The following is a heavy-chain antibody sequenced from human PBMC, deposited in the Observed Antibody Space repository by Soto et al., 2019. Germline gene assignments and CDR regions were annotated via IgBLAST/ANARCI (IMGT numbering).Heavy chain of an antibody. Sequence: QVQLVQSGAEGKKPGASVKVSCKASGYTFTSYGISWVRQAPGQGLEWMGWISAYNGNTNYAQKLQGRVTMTTDTSTSTASMELRSLRSADTAVYYCARDREVLRFLEWLPQGWFDPWGQGTLVTVSS. V-gene: IGHV1-18*04. J-gene: IGHJ5*02. D-gene: IGHD3-3*01. CDR1: GYTFTSYG. CDR2: ISAYNGNT. CDR3: ARDREVLRFLEWLPQGWFDP.